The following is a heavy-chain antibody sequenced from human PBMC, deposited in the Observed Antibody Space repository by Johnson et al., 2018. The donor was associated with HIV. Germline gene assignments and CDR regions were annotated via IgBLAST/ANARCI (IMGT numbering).Heavy chain of an antibody. J-gene: IGHJ3*02. CDR1: GFTFSTYG. D-gene: IGHD1-26*01. V-gene: IGHV3-NL1*01. CDR2: ISSSGRTI. Sequence: VQLVESGGGVVQPVRSLRLSCAASGFTFSTYGMHWVRQAPGKGLESISYISSSGRTIYYADSVKGRFTISRDNSKNTLYLQMNSLRAEDTAGYNCARDQWAQVGALLSDAFDIWGQGTMVTVSS. CDR3: ARDQWAQVGALLSDAFDI.